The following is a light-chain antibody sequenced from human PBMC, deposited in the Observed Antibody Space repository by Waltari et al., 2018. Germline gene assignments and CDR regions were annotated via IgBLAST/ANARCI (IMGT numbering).Light chain of an antibody. CDR1: SGSIASNY. CDR3: QSYDSSNDVV. Sequence: NFMLTQHHSVSESPGKTVTISCTGSSGSIASNYVQWYQQRPGSAPTTVIYEDNQRPSGVPDRFSGSIDSSSNSASLTISGLKTEDEADYYCQSYDSSNDVVFGGGTKLTVL. J-gene: IGLJ2*01. V-gene: IGLV6-57*02. CDR2: EDN.